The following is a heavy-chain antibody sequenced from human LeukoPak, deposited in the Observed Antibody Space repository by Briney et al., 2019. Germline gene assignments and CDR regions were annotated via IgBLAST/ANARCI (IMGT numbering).Heavy chain of an antibody. D-gene: IGHD5-24*01. Sequence: SETLSLTCTVSGYSISSGYYWGWIRQPPGKGLEWIGSIYHSGSTYYNPSLKSRVTISVDTSKNQFSLKLSSVTAADTAVYYCARQGGGRWLQYYFDYWGQGTLVTVSS. CDR3: ARQGGGRWLQYYFDY. J-gene: IGHJ4*02. V-gene: IGHV4-38-2*02. CDR1: GYSISSGYY. CDR2: IYHSGST.